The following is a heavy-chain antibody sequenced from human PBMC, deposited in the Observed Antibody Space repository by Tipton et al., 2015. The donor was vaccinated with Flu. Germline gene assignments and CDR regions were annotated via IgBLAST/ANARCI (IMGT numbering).Heavy chain of an antibody. Sequence: SLRLSCAASGFTFSDYAMSWVRQAPEKGLEWVSGISGSSDYTYYADSVKGRFTISRDNSKNTLYLQMNTPRAGDTAVYYCAKGPIFGVVNSYYGMDVWGEGTTVTVSS. V-gene: IGHV3-23*01. CDR1: GFTFSDYA. J-gene: IGHJ6*04. D-gene: IGHD3-3*01. CDR2: ISGSSDYT. CDR3: AKGPIFGVVNSYYGMDV.